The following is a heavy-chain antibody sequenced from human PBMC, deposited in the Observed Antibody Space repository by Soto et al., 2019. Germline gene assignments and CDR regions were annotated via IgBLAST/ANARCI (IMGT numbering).Heavy chain of an antibody. V-gene: IGHV3-23*01. D-gene: IGHD1-26*01. Sequence: GGSLRLSCAASGFTFTSYAMSWVRQAPGKGLEWVSAMSGSGGYTYYADSVKGRLTISRDSSKNTLYLQMNSLRVEDTAVYYCAKELRGGSYWDTHYYGMDVWGHGTTVTVSS. CDR1: GFTFTSYA. CDR3: AKELRGGSYWDTHYYGMDV. CDR2: MSGSGGYT. J-gene: IGHJ6*02.